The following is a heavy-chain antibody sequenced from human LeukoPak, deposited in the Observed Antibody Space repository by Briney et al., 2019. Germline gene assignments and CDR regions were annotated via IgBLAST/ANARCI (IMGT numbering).Heavy chain of an antibody. D-gene: IGHD6-13*01. V-gene: IGHV3-23*01. Sequence: GGSLRLSCAASGFTFSSYAMNWVRQAPGKGLEWVSFISGSVGDTYYTDSVKGRFTISRDNSKNTLYLQMKSLRAEDTAVYYCAKDFTAAPGNVFHFDYWGQGTLVTVSS. CDR1: GFTFSSYA. CDR3: AKDFTAAPGNVFHFDY. CDR2: ISGSVGDT. J-gene: IGHJ4*02.